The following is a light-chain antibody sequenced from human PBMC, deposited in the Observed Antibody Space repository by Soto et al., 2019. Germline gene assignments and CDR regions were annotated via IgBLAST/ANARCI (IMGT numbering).Light chain of an antibody. CDR3: QQYNNWPLWT. Sequence: ERVITQSPTTLSLSPRERATLPRRASQSVSSNLAWYQQKPGQAPRLLVYGASTRPTGIPTRFSGSGSGTEFTLTISSLQSEDFAVYYCQQYNNWPLWTFGQGTKVDIK. CDR1: QSVSSN. CDR2: GAS. V-gene: IGKV3-15*01. J-gene: IGKJ1*01.